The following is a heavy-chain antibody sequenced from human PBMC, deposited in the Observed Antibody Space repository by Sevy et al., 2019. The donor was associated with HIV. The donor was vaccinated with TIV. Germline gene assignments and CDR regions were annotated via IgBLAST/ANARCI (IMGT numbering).Heavy chain of an antibody. CDR2: INQDGSEK. Sequence: GGSLRLSCAASGFTFSKYWMSWVRQAPGKGLEWVANINQDGSEKYYVDSVKGRFTISRDNGKNSLYLQMNSLSAEDTAEYYCAIETGSSHFDYWGQGTLVTVSS. CDR1: GFTFSKYW. D-gene: IGHD3-10*01. V-gene: IGHV3-7*03. J-gene: IGHJ4*02. CDR3: AIETGSSHFDY.